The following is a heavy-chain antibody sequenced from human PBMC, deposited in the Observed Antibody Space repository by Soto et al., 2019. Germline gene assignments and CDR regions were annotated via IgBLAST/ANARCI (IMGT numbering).Heavy chain of an antibody. CDR1: GFTFSSYA. J-gene: IGHJ4*02. V-gene: IGHV3-23*01. Sequence: EVQLLESGGGLVQPGGSLRLSCAASGFTFSSYAMSWVPQAPGKGLEWVSAISGSGGSTYYADSVKGRFTISRDNSKNTLYLQMNSLRAEDTAVYYCANSRTPKYYFDYWGQGTLVTVSS. CDR2: ISGSGGST. CDR3: ANSRTPKYYFDY.